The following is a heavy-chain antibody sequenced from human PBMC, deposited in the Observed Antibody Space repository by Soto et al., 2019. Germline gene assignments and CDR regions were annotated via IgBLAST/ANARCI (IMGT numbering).Heavy chain of an antibody. J-gene: IGHJ6*02. Sequence: QVQLVQSGAEVKKPGASVKVSCKASGYTFTSYDINWVRQATGQGLEWMGWMNPNSGNTGYAQKFQGRVTMTRNTSISKAYMELSSLRSEDTAVYYCARGMNRGDHYYYFGMDVWGQGTTVTGSS. D-gene: IGHD3-16*01. CDR3: ARGMNRGDHYYYFGMDV. CDR2: MNPNSGNT. V-gene: IGHV1-8*01. CDR1: GYTFTSYD.